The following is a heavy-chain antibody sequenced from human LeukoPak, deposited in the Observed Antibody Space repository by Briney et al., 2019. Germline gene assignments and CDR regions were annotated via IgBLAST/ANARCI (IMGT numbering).Heavy chain of an antibody. CDR1: GGPFSGYY. D-gene: IGHD2-2*01. Sequence: PPETLSLTCAVYGGPFSGYYWSWIRQPPGKGLEWIGEINHSGSTNYNPSLKSRVTISVDRSKNQFSLKLSSVTAADTAVYYCARGHPEVVPAATNWFDPWGQRTLVTVSS. CDR2: INHSGST. J-gene: IGHJ5*02. CDR3: ARGHPEVVPAATNWFDP. V-gene: IGHV4-34*01.